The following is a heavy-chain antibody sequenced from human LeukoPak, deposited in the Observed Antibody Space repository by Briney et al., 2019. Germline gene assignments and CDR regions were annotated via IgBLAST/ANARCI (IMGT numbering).Heavy chain of an antibody. J-gene: IGHJ4*02. CDR2: ISSSSSTI. V-gene: IGHV3-48*01. Sequence: PGGSLRLSCTASGFTFGDYAMSWVRQAPGKGLEWVSYISSSSSTIYYADSVKGRFTISRDNAKNSLYLQMNSLRAEDTAVYYCARESPVSGWLWGQGTLVTVSS. CDR1: GFTFGDYA. CDR3: ARESPVSGWL. D-gene: IGHD6-19*01.